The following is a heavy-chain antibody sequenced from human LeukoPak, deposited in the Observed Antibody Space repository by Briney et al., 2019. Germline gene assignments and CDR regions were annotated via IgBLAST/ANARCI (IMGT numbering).Heavy chain of an antibody. Sequence: GGSLRLSCAASGFTFDDCAMHWVRQAPGKGLEWVSGISWNSGSIGYADSVKGRFTISRDNAKNSLYLQMNSLRAEDTALYYCAKDSWGDYYYGMDVWGQGTTVTVSS. J-gene: IGHJ6*02. D-gene: IGHD3-10*01. CDR3: AKDSWGDYYYGMDV. CDR1: GFTFDDCA. V-gene: IGHV3-9*01. CDR2: ISWNSGSI.